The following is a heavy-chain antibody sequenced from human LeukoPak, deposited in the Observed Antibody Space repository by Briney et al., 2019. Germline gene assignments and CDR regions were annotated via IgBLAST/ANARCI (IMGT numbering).Heavy chain of an antibody. D-gene: IGHD3-22*01. V-gene: IGHV4-61*02. CDR1: GDSISSGGYY. CDR2: ISSSGST. J-gene: IGHJ4*02. CDR3: ATPDSSGYYYLY. Sequence: SETLSLTCTVSGDSISSGGYYWSWIRQPAGKGLEWIGRISSSGSTNYNPSLKSRVTISVDTSKNQFSLKLSSVTAADTAVYYCATPDSSGYYYLYWGQGTLVTVSS.